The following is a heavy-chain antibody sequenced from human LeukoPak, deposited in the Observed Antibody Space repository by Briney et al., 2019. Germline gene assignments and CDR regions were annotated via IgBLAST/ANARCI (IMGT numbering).Heavy chain of an antibody. J-gene: IGHJ5*02. CDR2: IYHSGST. Sequence: PSETLSLTCAVSGGSISSGGYSWSWIRQPPGKGLEWIGYIYHSGSTYYNPSLKSRVTISVDTSKNQFSLKLSSVTAADTAVYYCARDRITIFGVVTWFDPWGQGTLVTVSS. CDR1: GGSISSGGYS. D-gene: IGHD3-3*01. CDR3: ARDRITIFGVVTWFDP. V-gene: IGHV4-30-2*01.